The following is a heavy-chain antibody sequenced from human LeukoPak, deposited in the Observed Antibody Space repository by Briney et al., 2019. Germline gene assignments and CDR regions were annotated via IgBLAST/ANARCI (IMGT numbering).Heavy chain of an antibody. V-gene: IGHV4-59*12. J-gene: IGHJ4*02. CDR3: ASGTGIPRDY. CDR2: IYYSGST. CDR1: GGSLSSYY. D-gene: IGHD1-26*01. Sequence: SETLSLTCTVSGGSLSSYYWSWIRQPPGKGLEWFGYIYYSGSTNYNPSLKSRVTISVDTSKNQFSLKLSSVTAADTAVYYCASGTGIPRDYWGQGTLVTVSS.